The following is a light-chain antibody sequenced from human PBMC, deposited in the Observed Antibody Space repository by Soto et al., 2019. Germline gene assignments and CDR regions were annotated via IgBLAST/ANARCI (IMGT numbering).Light chain of an antibody. CDR3: QQRSNWPPGYT. J-gene: IGKJ2*01. Sequence: EIVLTQSPATLSLSPGDRATLSCSASQTIGTYLAWYQQRPGQAPRLLIYDASNRTTGIPARFSGSESGTDFTLTISSLEPEDFAVYNCQQRSNWPPGYTFGQGTKLEIK. CDR2: DAS. V-gene: IGKV3-11*01. CDR1: QTIGTY.